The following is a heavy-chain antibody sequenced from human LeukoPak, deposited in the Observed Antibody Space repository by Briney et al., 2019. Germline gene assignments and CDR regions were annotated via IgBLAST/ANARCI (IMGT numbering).Heavy chain of an antibody. J-gene: IGHJ6*03. V-gene: IGHV4-39*01. Sequence: KPSETLSPTCTVSGGSISSSSYYWGWIRQPPGKGLEWIRSIYYSGSTYYNPSLKSRVTISVDTSKNQFSLKLSSVTAADTAVYYCASVLGVVIYHYYYMDVWGKGTTVTVSS. D-gene: IGHD3-3*01. CDR1: GGSISSSSYY. CDR3: ASVLGVVIYHYYYMDV. CDR2: IYYSGST.